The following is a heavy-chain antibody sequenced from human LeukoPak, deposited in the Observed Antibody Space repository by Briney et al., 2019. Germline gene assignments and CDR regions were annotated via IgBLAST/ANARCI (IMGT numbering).Heavy chain of an antibody. D-gene: IGHD3-3*01. CDR2: ISAYNGNT. CDR3: ARGGPYDFASDYGMDV. Sequence: ASVKVSCKASGYTFTSYGISWVRQAPGQGLEWMGWISAYNGNTNYAQKLQGRVTMTTDTSTSTAYMELRSLRSDDTAVYYCARGGPYDFASDYGMDVWGQGTTVTVSS. V-gene: IGHV1-18*01. CDR1: GYTFTSYG. J-gene: IGHJ6*02.